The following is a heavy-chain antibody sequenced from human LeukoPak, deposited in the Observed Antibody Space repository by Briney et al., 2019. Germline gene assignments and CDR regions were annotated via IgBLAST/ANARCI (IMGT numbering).Heavy chain of an antibody. CDR1: GASLHGHY. Sequence: LSLTCAVYGASLHGHYWSWIRQSPGKGLEWVSYISSSGSTIYYADSVKGRFTISRDNSKNTLYLQMNSLRAEDTAVYYCARDLSAAMVDDYYYYYGMDVWGQGTTVTVSS. D-gene: IGHD5-18*01. CDR2: ISSSGSTI. J-gene: IGHJ6*02. V-gene: IGHV3-11*04. CDR3: ARDLSAAMVDDYYYYYGMDV.